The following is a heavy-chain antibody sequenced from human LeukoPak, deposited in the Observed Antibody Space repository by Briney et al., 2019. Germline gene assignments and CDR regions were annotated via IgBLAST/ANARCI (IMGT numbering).Heavy chain of an antibody. CDR3: GRFFSYGQTYNLDY. CDR2: INPNSADT. J-gene: IGHJ4*02. CDR1: GYTFTGYY. Sequence: ASVKVSCKASGYTFTGYYIHWVRQAPGQGLEWMGWINPNSADTNYAQKFQGRVTMTRDTSISTAYMELSSLRSDDTAVYYCGRFFSYGQTYNLDYWGQGTLVTVSS. D-gene: IGHD5-18*01. V-gene: IGHV1-2*02.